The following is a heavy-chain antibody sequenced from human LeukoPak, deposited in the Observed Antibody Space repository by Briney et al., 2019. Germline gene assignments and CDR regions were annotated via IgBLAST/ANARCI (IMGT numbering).Heavy chain of an antibody. Sequence: PSETLSLTCTVSGGSISSYYWSWIRQPAGKGLEWIGRIYTSGSTNYNPSLKSRVTMSVDTSKNQFSLKLSSVTAADTAVYYCARGYDFWSGYYLSPFDPWGQGTLVTVSS. CDR1: GGSISSYY. V-gene: IGHV4-4*07. CDR3: ARGYDFWSGYYLSPFDP. CDR2: IYTSGST. D-gene: IGHD3-3*01. J-gene: IGHJ5*02.